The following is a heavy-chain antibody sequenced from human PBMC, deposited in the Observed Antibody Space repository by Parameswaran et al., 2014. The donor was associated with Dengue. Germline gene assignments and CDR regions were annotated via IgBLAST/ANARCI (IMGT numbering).Heavy chain of an antibody. V-gene: IGHV4-31*02. Sequence: VRQMPGKGLEWMGIIYPGDSDTRYNPSLKSRLTISLDTSKNQFSLNLTSVTDADTAVYYCARDEGATGPLRYWGQGTLVTVSS. CDR2: IYPGDSDT. D-gene: IGHD5-12*01. J-gene: IGHJ4*02. CDR3: ARDEGATGPLRY.